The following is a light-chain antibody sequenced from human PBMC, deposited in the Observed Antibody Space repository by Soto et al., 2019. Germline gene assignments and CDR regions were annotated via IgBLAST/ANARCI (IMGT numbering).Light chain of an antibody. CDR2: GAS. J-gene: IGKJ1*01. V-gene: IGKV3-20*01. Sequence: DIVLTQSPATLSLSPGQTATLSGRASQSVSSSYLAWYQQKPGQAPRPLIYGASSRATGIPDRFSGSGSGTDFTLTISRLEPEDFAVYYCQQYGSSPRTFGQGTKVDIK. CDR1: QSVSSSY. CDR3: QQYGSSPRT.